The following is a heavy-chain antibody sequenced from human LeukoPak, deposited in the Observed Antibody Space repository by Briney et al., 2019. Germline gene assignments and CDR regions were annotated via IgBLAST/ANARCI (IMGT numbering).Heavy chain of an antibody. CDR1: GGSITSDY. CDR2: ISYTGST. D-gene: IGHD3-10*01. J-gene: IGHJ5*02. Sequence: RPSETLSLTCTVSGGSITSDYWSWIRQPPGKGLEWIGYISYTGSTDYNPSLKSRVTISEDMSKKQFSLKLRSVTAADTAVYYCARELSRGFDPWGQGTLVTVSS. CDR3: ARELSRGFDP. V-gene: IGHV4-59*01.